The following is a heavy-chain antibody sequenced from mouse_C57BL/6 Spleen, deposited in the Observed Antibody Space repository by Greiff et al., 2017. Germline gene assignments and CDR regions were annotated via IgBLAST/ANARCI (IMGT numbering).Heavy chain of an antibody. V-gene: IGHV14-3*01. CDR1: GFNIKNTY. D-gene: IGHD1-1*01. Sequence: EVQLQQSVAELVRPGASVKLSCTASGFNIKNTYMHWVKQRPEQGLEWIGRIDPANGNTKYAPKFQGKATITADTSSNTAYLQLSSLTSEDTAIYYCARGDHYYGSSYDYAMDYWGQGTSVTVSS. J-gene: IGHJ4*01. CDR2: IDPANGNT. CDR3: ARGDHYYGSSYDYAMDY.